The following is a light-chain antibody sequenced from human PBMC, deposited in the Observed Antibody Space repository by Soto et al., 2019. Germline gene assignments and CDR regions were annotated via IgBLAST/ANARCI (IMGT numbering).Light chain of an antibody. CDR1: SSDVGGYNL. CDR2: EDS. Sequence: QSVLTQPASVSGSPGQSITISCTGTSSDVGGYNLVSWYQQHPGKAPKLMIYEDSKRPSGVSNRFFGSKSGNTASLTISGLQAEDEADYFCCSYARGSTLVFGGGTKLTVL. CDR3: CSYARGSTLV. J-gene: IGLJ3*02. V-gene: IGLV2-23*01.